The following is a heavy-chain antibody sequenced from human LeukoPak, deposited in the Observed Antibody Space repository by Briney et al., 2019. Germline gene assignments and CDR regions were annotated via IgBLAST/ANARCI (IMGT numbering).Heavy chain of an antibody. J-gene: IGHJ4*02. Sequence: ASVKVSCKASGYTFTGYYRHRVRQAPGQGLEWMGWINPNSGGTNYAQKFQGRVTMTRDTSISTAYMELSRLRSDDTAVYYCARDLLRIAAAGRTFDYWGQGTLVTVSS. CDR3: ARDLLRIAAAGRTFDY. CDR2: INPNSGGT. CDR1: GYTFTGYY. V-gene: IGHV1-2*02. D-gene: IGHD6-13*01.